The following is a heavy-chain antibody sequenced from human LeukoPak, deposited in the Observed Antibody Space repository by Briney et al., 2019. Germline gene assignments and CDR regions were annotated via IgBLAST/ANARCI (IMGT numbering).Heavy chain of an antibody. D-gene: IGHD2-15*01. V-gene: IGHV3-30-3*01. CDR2: ISYDGSNK. CDR3: ARANWAGIEAPATDY. Sequence: PGGSLRLSCAASGFTFSSYVMHWVQQAPGKGLEWVAVISYDGSNKYYADSVKGRFTLSRDNSKNTLYLQMNSLRAEDTAVYFCARANWAGIEAPATDYWGQGTLVTVSS. CDR1: GFTFSSYV. J-gene: IGHJ4*02.